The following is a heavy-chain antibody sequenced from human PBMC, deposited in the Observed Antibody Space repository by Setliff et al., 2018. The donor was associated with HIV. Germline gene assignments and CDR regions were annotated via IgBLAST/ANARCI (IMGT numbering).Heavy chain of an antibody. D-gene: IGHD3-3*01. Sequence: TLSLTCTVSGGSIRRYYWSWIRQPPGRGLEWIGEINHSGSTNYNPSLKSRVTISVDTSRNQFSLKLSSVTAADTAVYYCARDRSDYYNLPGYFDHWGQGTPVTVSS. CDR1: GGSIRRYY. J-gene: IGHJ4*02. CDR3: ARDRSDYYNLPGYFDH. CDR2: INHSGST. V-gene: IGHV4-34*09.